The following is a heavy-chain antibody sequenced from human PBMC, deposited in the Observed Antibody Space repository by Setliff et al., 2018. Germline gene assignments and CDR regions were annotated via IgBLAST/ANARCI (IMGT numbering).Heavy chain of an antibody. CDR1: GYTFTSHY. CDR2: INPSSGRT. D-gene: IGHD3-22*01. V-gene: IGHV1-46*01. Sequence: PGPSVKVSCKASGYTFTSHYMHWVRQAPGLGLEWMGTINPSSGRTSYAQKFQGRVTMTRDTSTSTVYMDMSSLRSEDTAVYYCARDVFPYHYEGAFDIWGQGTMVTVS. J-gene: IGHJ3*02. CDR3: ARDVFPYHYEGAFDI.